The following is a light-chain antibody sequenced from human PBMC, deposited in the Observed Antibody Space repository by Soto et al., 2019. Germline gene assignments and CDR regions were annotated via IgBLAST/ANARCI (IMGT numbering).Light chain of an antibody. V-gene: IGKV3-20*01. Sequence: EIVLTQSPGTLSLSPGERATLSCRASQSVSSSYLAWYQQKPGQTPRLLIYAASNRATVIPDRFSGSGSGTDFTLDISRLEPEDFAVYYCQQYGSSPTFGQGTKWEIK. J-gene: IGKJ1*01. CDR3: QQYGSSPT. CDR1: QSVSSSY. CDR2: AAS.